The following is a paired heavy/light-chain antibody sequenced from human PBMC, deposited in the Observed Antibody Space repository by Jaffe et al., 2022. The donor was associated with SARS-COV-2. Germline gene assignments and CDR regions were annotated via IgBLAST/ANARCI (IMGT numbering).Heavy chain of an antibody. CDR1: GFTFSSYY. J-gene: IGHJ4*02. V-gene: IGHV3-74*01. Sequence: EVQLVESGGGLVQPGGSLRLSCAASGFTFSSYYMQWARQAPGKGLVWISRIYKDGSGTNYADSVKGRFTISRDNAKNTLYLQMNSLSAEDTAVYYCARESPQRGDYYFDYWGQGTLVTVSS. D-gene: IGHD3-10*01. CDR2: IYKDGSGT. CDR3: ARESPQRGDYYFDY.
Light chain of an antibody. V-gene: IGKV3-15*01. CDR1: QTVSSK. CDR2: GAS. J-gene: IGKJ4*01. CDR3: QQYNNWPLT. Sequence: EIVMTQSPATLSVSPGERATLSCRASQTVSSKLAWYQQKPGQAPRLLIYGASTRATGIPARFSGSGSGTEFTLTISSLQSEDFAVYYCQQYNNWPLTFGGGTKVEIK.